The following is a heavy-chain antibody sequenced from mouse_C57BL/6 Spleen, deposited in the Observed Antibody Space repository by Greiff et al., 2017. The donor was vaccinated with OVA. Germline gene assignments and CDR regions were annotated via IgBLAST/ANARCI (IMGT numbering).Heavy chain of an antibody. CDR1: GYSITSGYD. CDR2: ISYSGST. CDR3: ARDRESVYWYFDV. V-gene: IGHV3-1*01. D-gene: IGHD3-1*01. J-gene: IGHJ1*03. Sequence: EVKVVESGPGMVKPSQSLSLTCTVTGYSITSGYDWHWIRHFPGNKLEWMGYISYSGSTNYNPSLKSRISITHDTSKNHFFLKLNSVTTEDTATYYCARDRESVYWYFDVWGTGTTVTVSS.